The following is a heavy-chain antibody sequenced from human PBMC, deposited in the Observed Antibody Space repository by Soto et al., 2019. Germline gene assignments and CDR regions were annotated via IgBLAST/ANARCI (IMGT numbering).Heavy chain of an antibody. J-gene: IGHJ4*02. CDR2: IYWDDDK. CDR1: GFSLSTSGVG. Sequence: QITLKESGPTLVKPTQTLTLTCTFSGFSLSTSGVGVGWIRQPPGKALEWLALIYWDDDKRYSPSLKSRLTITKDTSKHQVVLTMTNMDPVDTATYYCAHRHHYDILTGWAYWGQGTLVTVSS. CDR3: AHRHHYDILTGWAY. D-gene: IGHD3-9*01. V-gene: IGHV2-5*02.